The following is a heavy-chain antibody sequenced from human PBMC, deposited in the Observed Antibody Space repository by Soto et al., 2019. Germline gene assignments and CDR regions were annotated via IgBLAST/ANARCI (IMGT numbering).Heavy chain of an antibody. CDR3: ARARPPLRFLEWLTKHDAFDI. CDR1: GYTFTSYY. D-gene: IGHD3-3*01. V-gene: IGHV1-46*01. CDR2: INPSGGST. J-gene: IGHJ3*02. Sequence: ASVKVSCKASGYTFTSYYIHWVRQAPGQGLEWMGIINPSGGSTSYAQKFQGRVTMTRDTSTSTVYMELSSLRSEDTAVYYCARARPPLRFLEWLTKHDAFDIWGQGTMVTVSS.